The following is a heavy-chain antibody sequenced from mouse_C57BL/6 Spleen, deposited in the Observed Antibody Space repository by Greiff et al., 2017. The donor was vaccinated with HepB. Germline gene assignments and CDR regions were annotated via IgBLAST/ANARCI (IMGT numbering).Heavy chain of an antibody. Sequence: DVKLVESGGDLVKPGGSLKLSCAASGFTFSSYGMSWVRQTPDKRLEWVATISSGGSYTYYPDSVKGRFTISRDNAKNTLYLQMSSLKSEDTAMYYCARQTTVVADYWGQGTTLTVSS. J-gene: IGHJ2*01. CDR2: ISSGGSYT. V-gene: IGHV5-6*02. CDR3: ARQTTVVADY. CDR1: GFTFSSYG. D-gene: IGHD1-1*01.